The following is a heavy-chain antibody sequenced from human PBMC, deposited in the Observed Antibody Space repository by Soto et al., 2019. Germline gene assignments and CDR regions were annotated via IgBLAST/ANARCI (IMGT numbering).Heavy chain of an antibody. J-gene: IGHJ6*02. D-gene: IGHD3-10*01. CDR1: GFTFSLYS. CDR3: ARAVTWGLDV. CDR2: ISRSSTGI. Sequence: EVQLVESGGGLVKPGGSRRLSCAASGFTFSLYSMSWVRQAPGKGLEWVSYISRSSTGIHYADSVKGRFTISRDDATNSMHLQMNSLRDGDTAVYYCARAVTWGLDVWGQGTTVSISS. V-gene: IGHV3-21*02.